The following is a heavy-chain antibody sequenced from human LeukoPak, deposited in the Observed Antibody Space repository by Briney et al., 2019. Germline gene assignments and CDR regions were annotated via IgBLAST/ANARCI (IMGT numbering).Heavy chain of an antibody. Sequence: SETLSLTCTVSGDSISTSNSYWGWIRQPPGKGLEWIGSIYYSGNTYYNASLKSRVTISVDTSKNQFSLKLTSVTAADTAVYYCARKGPSSSWFLGSNWFDPWGQGTLVTVSS. V-gene: IGHV4-39*01. D-gene: IGHD6-13*01. CDR2: IYYSGNT. CDR1: GDSISTSNSY. J-gene: IGHJ5*02. CDR3: ARKGPSSSWFLGSNWFDP.